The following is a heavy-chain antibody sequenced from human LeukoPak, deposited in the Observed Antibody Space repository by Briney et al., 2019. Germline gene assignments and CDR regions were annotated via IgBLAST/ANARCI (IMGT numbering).Heavy chain of an antibody. CDR1: GYSISSGYY. CDR2: IYQSGST. J-gene: IGHJ3*02. Sequence: SETLSLTCAVSGYSISSGYYWGWIRQPPGKGLEWIGSIYQSGSTYYNSDLKSRVTISIDTSKNQFSLKVNSVTAADTAVYYCARDGATMIVGPPSDTTLDAFDIWGQGTMVTVSS. CDR3: ARDGATMIVGPPSDTTLDAFDI. V-gene: IGHV4-38-2*02. D-gene: IGHD3-22*01.